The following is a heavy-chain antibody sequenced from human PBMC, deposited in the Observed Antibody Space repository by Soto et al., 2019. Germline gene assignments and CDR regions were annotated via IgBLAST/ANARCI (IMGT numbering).Heavy chain of an antibody. CDR2: IYPGDSDT. D-gene: IGHD2-2*01. CDR3: ARLSGYCSSTSCTPYYYYGMDV. V-gene: IGHV5-51*01. CDR1: GYSFTSYW. J-gene: IGHJ6*02. Sequence: PGESLKISCKGSGYSFTSYWVGWVRQMPGKGLEWMGIIYPGDSDTRCSPSFQGQVTISADKSISTAYLQWSSLKASDTAMYYCARLSGYCSSTSCTPYYYYGMDVWGQGTTVTVSS.